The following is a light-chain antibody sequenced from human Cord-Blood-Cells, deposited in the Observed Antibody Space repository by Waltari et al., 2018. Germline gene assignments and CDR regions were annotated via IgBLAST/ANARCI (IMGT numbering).Light chain of an antibody. V-gene: IGLV3-1*01. CDR1: KFGDKH. Sequence: SYELTQPPSVSVPPGQTASISCSGAKFGDKHACWYQQKPGQSPVLVIYQDSKRPSGIRERFSGSNSGNTATLTISGTQAMDEADYYCQAWDSSTAVFGGGTKLTVL. J-gene: IGLJ2*01. CDR2: QDS. CDR3: QAWDSSTAV.